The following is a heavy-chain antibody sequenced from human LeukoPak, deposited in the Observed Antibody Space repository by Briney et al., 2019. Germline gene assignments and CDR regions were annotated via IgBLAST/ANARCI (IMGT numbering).Heavy chain of an antibody. J-gene: IGHJ4*02. CDR3: ARDIVVVPAASHPDY. CDR2: MNPNSGNT. Sequence: ASVKVSCKASGYTINSYDINWVRQATGQGLEWMGWMNPNSGNTGYAQKFQGRVTMTRNTSISTAYMELSSLRSEDTAVYYCARDIVVVPAASHPDYWGQGTLVTVSS. CDR1: GYTINSYD. D-gene: IGHD2-2*01. V-gene: IGHV1-8*01.